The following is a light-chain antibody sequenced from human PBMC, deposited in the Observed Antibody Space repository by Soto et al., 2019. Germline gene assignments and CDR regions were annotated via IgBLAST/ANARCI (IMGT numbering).Light chain of an antibody. CDR2: EVS. V-gene: IGLV2-14*01. CDR3: ASYTRTTNHV. Sequence: QSVLTQPASVSGSPGQSITISCTGTSNDVGAYKYVSWHQQHPGKAPKFMIYEVSNRPSGVSNRFSGSKSGNTASLTISGLQAEDEADYYCASYTRTTNHVFGTGTKLTVL. CDR1: SNDVGAYKY. J-gene: IGLJ1*01.